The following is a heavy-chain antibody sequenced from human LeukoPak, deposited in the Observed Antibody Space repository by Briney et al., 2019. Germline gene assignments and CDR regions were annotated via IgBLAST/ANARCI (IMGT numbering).Heavy chain of an antibody. CDR3: AKTGYGSGYLGLDY. CDR2: ISWNSGSI. V-gene: IGHV3-9*01. J-gene: IGHJ4*02. Sequence: GGSLRLSCAASGFKFDDFAMHWVRQVPGKGLEWVSGISWNSGSIGYADSVKGRFTISRDNSKSTLYLQMNSLRTEDTAVYYCAKTGYGSGYLGLDYWGQGTLVTVSS. CDR1: GFKFDDFA. D-gene: IGHD3-10*01.